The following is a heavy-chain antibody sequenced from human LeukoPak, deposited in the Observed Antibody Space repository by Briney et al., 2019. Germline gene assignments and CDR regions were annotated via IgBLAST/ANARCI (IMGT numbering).Heavy chain of an antibody. CDR1: GYTFTSYA. Sequence: GASVKVSCKASGYTFTSYAMNWVRQAPGQGLEWMGWINTNTGNPTYAQGFTGRFVFSLDTSVSTAYLQISSLKAEDTAVYYCARVRQGYCSSTSCYLDYYYYYGMDVWGQGTTVTVSS. CDR2: INTNTGNP. V-gene: IGHV7-4-1*02. D-gene: IGHD2-2*01. J-gene: IGHJ6*02. CDR3: ARVRQGYCSSTSCYLDYYYYYGMDV.